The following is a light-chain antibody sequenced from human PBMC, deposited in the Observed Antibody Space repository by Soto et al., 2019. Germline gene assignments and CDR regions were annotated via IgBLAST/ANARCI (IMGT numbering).Light chain of an antibody. V-gene: IGKV4-1*01. J-gene: IGKJ2*03. CDR1: QSVLYSSNNKNY. CDR3: QQYYSTPYS. CDR2: CVT. Sequence: DIVMTQSPDSLAVSLGERATINCKSSQSVLYSSNNKNYLAWYQQKPGQPPKLLIYCVTTREYGVPDRFSGRGSGTEFTLTISILQAEDVAVYYCQQYYSTPYSCGQGTKLEIK.